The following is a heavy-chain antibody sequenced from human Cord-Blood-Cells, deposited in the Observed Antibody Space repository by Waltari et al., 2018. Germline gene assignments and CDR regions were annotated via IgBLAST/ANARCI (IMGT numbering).Heavy chain of an antibody. CDR2: ISYDGSNK. CDR3: AKDLSNWDFDY. Sequence: QVQLVESGGGVVQPGRSLRLSCAASGFTFSSYVMHWVRQAPGQGLEWVAVISYDGSNKYYADSVKGRFTISRDNSKNTLYLQMNSLRAEDTAVYYCAKDLSNWDFDYWGQGTLVTVSS. D-gene: IGHD7-27*01. CDR1: GFTFSSYV. J-gene: IGHJ4*02. V-gene: IGHV3-30*18.